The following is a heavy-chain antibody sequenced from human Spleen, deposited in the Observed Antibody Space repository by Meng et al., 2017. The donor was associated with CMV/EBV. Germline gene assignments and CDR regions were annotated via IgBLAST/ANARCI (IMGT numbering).Heavy chain of an antibody. CDR3: AREEGVVDGTFDY. J-gene: IGHJ4*02. V-gene: IGHV1-46*02. Sequence: KPSGYTFNNNYIHWVRQAPGQGPGWMGIIKSSAGTTSYAQKFHGRVTMTRDTSTSTVYMELTSLTSEDTAVYYCAREEGVVDGTFDYWGQGTLVTVSS. CDR1: GYTFNNNY. CDR2: IKSSAGTT. D-gene: IGHD2-15*01.